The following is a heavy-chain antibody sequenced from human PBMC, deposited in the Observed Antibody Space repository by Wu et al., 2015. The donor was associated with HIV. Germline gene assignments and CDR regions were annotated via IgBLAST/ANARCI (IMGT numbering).Heavy chain of an antibody. CDR1: GYTFTDYY. Sequence: QVQLEQSGAQIQKSGASVTVSCKTSGYTFTDYYIHWVRQAPGQGLQWMGYINPDTGDTKYSQNFKGSVTMTRDTSLSTVYMVLTRPRLNDTAIYYCARDWRFRGVFDDLYIDVWATGLRLSSL. D-gene: IGHD3-9*01. CDR2: INPDTGDT. J-gene: IGHJ6*03. CDR3: ARDWRFRGVFDDLYIDV. V-gene: IGHV1-2*02.